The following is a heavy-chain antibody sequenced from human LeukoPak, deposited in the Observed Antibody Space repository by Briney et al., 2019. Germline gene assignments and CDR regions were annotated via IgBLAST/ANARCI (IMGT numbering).Heavy chain of an antibody. D-gene: IGHD1-26*01. V-gene: IGHV4-39*01. Sequence: PSETLSLTCTVSGGSISSSSYYWGWIRQPPGKGLEWIGSIYYSGSTYYNPSLKSRVTISVDTSKNQFSLKLSSVTAAGTAVYYCARSYSGSFLYWGQGSLVTVSS. CDR2: IYYSGST. J-gene: IGHJ1*01. CDR1: GGSISSSSYY. CDR3: ARSYSGSFLY.